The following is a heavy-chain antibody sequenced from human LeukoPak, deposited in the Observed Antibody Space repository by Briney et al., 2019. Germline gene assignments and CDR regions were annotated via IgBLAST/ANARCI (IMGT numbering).Heavy chain of an antibody. J-gene: IGHJ5*02. CDR2: IHYSGMS. Sequence: SETLSLTCTVSGDSISSYYWNWIRQPPGRGLEWIGHIHYSGMSNYNPSLKSRVTISVDTAKNQFSLKLISVTAADTAVYYCARRVQMSSGSPTSNTWLDPWGQGTPVTVSS. V-gene: IGHV4-59*01. CDR3: ARRVQMSSGSPTSNTWLDP. CDR1: GDSISSYY. D-gene: IGHD3-10*01.